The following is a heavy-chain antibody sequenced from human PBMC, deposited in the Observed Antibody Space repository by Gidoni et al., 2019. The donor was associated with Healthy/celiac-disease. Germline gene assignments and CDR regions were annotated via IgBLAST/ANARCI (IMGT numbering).Heavy chain of an antibody. Sequence: ISWVRQAPGQGLEWMGGIIPIFGTANYAQKFQGRVTITADESTSTAYMELSSLRSEDTAVYYRARDASGGRYCTNGVCFMAGWFDPWGQGTLVTVSS. J-gene: IGHJ5*02. D-gene: IGHD2-8*01. CDR2: IIPIFGTA. CDR3: ARDASGGRYCTNGVCFMAGWFDP. V-gene: IGHV1-69*01.